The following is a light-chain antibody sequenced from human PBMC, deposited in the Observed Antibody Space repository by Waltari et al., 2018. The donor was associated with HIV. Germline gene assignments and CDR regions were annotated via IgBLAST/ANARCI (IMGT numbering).Light chain of an antibody. J-gene: IGKJ2*01. Sequence: DIVMTQSPDSLTVSLGERATINCKSSRSVLYSSDNKNYLVWYQQKSGQSPKVVISWASTRESGVPDRFSVSGSGTDFTLTISSLQAEDVALYYCQQYFKTPYTFGQGTKVEI. V-gene: IGKV4-1*01. CDR3: QQYFKTPYT. CDR2: WAS. CDR1: RSVLYSSDNKNY.